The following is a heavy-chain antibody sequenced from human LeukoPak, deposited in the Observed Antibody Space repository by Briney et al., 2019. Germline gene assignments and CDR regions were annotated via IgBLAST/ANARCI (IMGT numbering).Heavy chain of an antibody. CDR1: GFTFSSYG. V-gene: IGHV3-33*01. Sequence: PGGSLRLSCAASGFTFSSYGMPWVRQAPGKGLEWVAVIWYDGSNKYYADSVKGRFTISRDNSKNTLYLQMNSLRAEDTAVYYCARAQGYSFRFDPWGQGTLVTVSS. D-gene: IGHD4-4*01. J-gene: IGHJ5*02. CDR2: IWYDGSNK. CDR3: ARAQGYSFRFDP.